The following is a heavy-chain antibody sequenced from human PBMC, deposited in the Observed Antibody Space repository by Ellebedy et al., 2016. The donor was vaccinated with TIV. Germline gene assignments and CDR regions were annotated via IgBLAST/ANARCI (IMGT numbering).Heavy chain of an antibody. D-gene: IGHD4-17*01. Sequence: GESLKISCAASGFTFNNYGMSWVRQAPGKGLEWVSTMSGSGGRIYHADSVKGRFTISRDNSNNTLYLQMNSLRAEDTAVYYCAKDIIYGDYADYWGQGTLVTVSS. CDR2: MSGSGGRI. CDR3: AKDIIYGDYADY. V-gene: IGHV3-23*01. J-gene: IGHJ4*02. CDR1: GFTFNNYG.